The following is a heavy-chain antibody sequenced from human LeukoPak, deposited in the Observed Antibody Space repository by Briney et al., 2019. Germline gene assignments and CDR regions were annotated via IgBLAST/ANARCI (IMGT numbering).Heavy chain of an antibody. Sequence: PGRSLRLSCAASGFTFDDYAMHWVRQAPGKGQECVSGIRWNSGSLGYADSVKGRFTISRDNSKNTLYLQMNSLRGEDTAVYYCAKGAGGGQVDWFDPWGQGTLVTVSS. CDR2: IRWNSGSL. D-gene: IGHD2-15*01. CDR3: AKGAGGGQVDWFDP. V-gene: IGHV3-9*01. CDR1: GFTFDDYA. J-gene: IGHJ5*02.